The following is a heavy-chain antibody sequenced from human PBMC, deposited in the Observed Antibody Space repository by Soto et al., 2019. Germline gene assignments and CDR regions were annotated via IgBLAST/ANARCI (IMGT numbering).Heavy chain of an antibody. Sequence: SVKVSCKASGGTFSSYSISWVRQAPGQGLEWMGGIIPIFGTANYAQKFQGRVTITADESTSTAYMELSSLRSEDTAVYYCARSLVVVVIEDAFDIWGQGTMVTVSS. V-gene: IGHV1-69*13. CDR3: ARSLVVVVIEDAFDI. CDR2: IIPIFGTA. D-gene: IGHD3-22*01. CDR1: GGTFSSYS. J-gene: IGHJ3*02.